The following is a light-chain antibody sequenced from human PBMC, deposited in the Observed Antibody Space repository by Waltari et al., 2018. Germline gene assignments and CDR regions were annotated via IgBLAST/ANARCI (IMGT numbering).Light chain of an antibody. V-gene: IGKV1-5*03. CDR3: QQYNSYPYT. CDR1: KSISNW. CDR2: KAS. J-gene: IGKJ2*01. Sequence: DIQMTKSPSTLSASVGDRVTITCRASKSISNWLAWYQQKPGKAPKLLIYKASSLESGVPSRFSGSGSGTEFTLTISSLQPDDFATYYCQQYNSYPYTFGQGTKLEIK.